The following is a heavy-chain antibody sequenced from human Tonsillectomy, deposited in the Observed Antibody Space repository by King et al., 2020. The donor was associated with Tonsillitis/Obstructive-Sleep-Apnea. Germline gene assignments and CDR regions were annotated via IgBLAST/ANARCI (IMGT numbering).Heavy chain of an antibody. J-gene: IGHJ4*02. CDR3: AMSQGSYHFDY. D-gene: IGHD3-10*01. CDR2: MWYDESNK. V-gene: IGHV3-33*01. Sequence: VQLVESGGGAVQPGRSLRLSCAASGFTFSTYGMHWVRQAPGKGLEWVAVMWYDESNKDYADSVKGRFTISRDTSKNTLYLQMNSLRAEDTAVYYCAMSQGSYHFDYWGQGTLVTVPS. CDR1: GFTFSTYG.